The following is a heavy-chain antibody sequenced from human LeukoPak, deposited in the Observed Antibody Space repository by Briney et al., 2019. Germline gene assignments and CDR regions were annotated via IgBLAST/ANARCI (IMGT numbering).Heavy chain of an antibody. D-gene: IGHD2-21*01. CDR3: ARAYSHPRSPKFFDY. V-gene: IGHV3-48*02. CDR2: IGSGGDII. J-gene: IGHJ4*02. Sequence: GGFLRLSCAASGFTFNTYNMNWIRQAPGKGLEWVSCIGSGGDIIYSADSVTGRFTISRDNARNSLFLQMNSLRDEDTAVYFCARAYSHPRSPKFFDYWGQGALVTVSS. CDR1: GFTFNTYN.